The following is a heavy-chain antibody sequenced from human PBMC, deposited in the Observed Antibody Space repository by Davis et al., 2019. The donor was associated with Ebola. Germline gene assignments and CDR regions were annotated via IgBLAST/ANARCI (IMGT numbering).Heavy chain of an antibody. CDR3: ARGEGAPWHFDL. Sequence: PSETLSLTCTVSGGSISSYYWSWIRQPPGKGLEWIGYIYYSGSTNYNPSLKSRVTISVDTSKNQFSLKLSSVTAADTAVYYCARGEGAPWHFDLWGRGTLVTVSS. D-gene: IGHD1-26*01. CDR2: IYYSGST. V-gene: IGHV4-59*01. J-gene: IGHJ2*01. CDR1: GGSISSYY.